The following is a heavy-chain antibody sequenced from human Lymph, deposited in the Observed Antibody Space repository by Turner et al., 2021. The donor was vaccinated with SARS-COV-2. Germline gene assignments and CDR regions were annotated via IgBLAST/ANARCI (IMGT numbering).Heavy chain of an antibody. CDR3: ARGSAGGDV. CDR1: GFTFSSYG. J-gene: IGHJ6*02. D-gene: IGHD6-13*01. Sequence: QVQLVESGGGVVQPGGSLRLSCAASGFTFSSYGMHWVRQAPGKGLEWVAFIWYDGSNTYYADSAKGRFTISRDNSKNTLYLQMNSLRAEDTAVYYCARGSAGGDVWGQGTTVTVSS. CDR2: IWYDGSNT. V-gene: IGHV3-33*01.